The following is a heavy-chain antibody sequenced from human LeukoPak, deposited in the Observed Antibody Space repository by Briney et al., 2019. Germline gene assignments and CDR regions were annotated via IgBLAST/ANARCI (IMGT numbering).Heavy chain of an antibody. CDR2: ISYDGSNK. V-gene: IGHV3-30*04. Sequence: GRSLRLSCAASGFTFSSYAMHWVRQAPGKGLEWVAVISYDGSNKYYADSVKGRFTISRDNSKNTLYLQMNSLRAEDTAVYYYARALRSSSWYGFDYWGRGTLVTVSS. CDR1: GFTFSSYA. CDR3: ARALRSSSWYGFDY. D-gene: IGHD6-13*01. J-gene: IGHJ4*02.